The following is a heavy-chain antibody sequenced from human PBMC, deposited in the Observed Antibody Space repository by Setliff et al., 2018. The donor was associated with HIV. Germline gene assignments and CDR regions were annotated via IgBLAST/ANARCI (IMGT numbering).Heavy chain of an antibody. CDR2: VYYSGTT. D-gene: IGHD3-10*01. CDR3: ARAIGIISLYYFDS. Sequence: SETLSLTCTVSGGSISSSSYYWGWIRQPPGKGLEWIGSVYYSGTTYYNPSLESRVTISVDTSKNQFSLKLSSVTAADTAVYYCARAIGIISLYYFDSWGQGTLVTVSS. J-gene: IGHJ4*02. V-gene: IGHV4-39*07. CDR1: GGSISSSSYY.